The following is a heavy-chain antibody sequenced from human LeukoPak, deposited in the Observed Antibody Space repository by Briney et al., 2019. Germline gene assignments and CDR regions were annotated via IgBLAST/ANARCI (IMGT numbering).Heavy chain of an antibody. V-gene: IGHV3-30*02. D-gene: IGHD3-22*01. CDR3: ASTYYYDSSGYCY. Sequence: GGSLRLSCAASGFTFSSYGMHWVRQAPGKGLEWVAFIRYDGSNKYYADSVKGRFTIPRDNSKNTLYLQMNSLRAEDTAVYYCASTYYYDSSGYCYWGQGTLVTVSS. CDR2: IRYDGSNK. CDR1: GFTFSSYG. J-gene: IGHJ4*02.